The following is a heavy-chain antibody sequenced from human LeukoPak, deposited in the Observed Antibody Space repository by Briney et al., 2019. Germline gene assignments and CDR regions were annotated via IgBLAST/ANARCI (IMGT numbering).Heavy chain of an antibody. CDR3: ATFTAPLNAFDL. CDR1: GHSFNAYY. J-gene: IGHJ3*01. D-gene: IGHD3-16*01. Sequence: AAVKVSCKASGHSFNAYYMHWVRQAPGQRLEWMGRIDPKSGDTKYTQKFQGRVTMTRDTSISTAYMELSRLTSDDTAVYYCATFTAPLNAFDLWGQGTMVTVSS. CDR2: IDPKSGDT. V-gene: IGHV1-2*06.